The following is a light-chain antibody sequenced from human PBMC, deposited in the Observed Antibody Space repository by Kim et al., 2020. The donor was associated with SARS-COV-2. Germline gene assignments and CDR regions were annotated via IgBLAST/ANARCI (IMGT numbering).Light chain of an antibody. V-gene: IGKV1-5*03. CDR3: QQYNSYPWT. J-gene: IGKJ1*01. CDR2: KAS. CDR1: QTINNW. Sequence: DIQMTQSPSTLSASVGDRVSITCRTSQTINNWLAWYQLKPGKAPKLLIYKASTLESGVPSRFSGSGSGTEFTLTISSLQPDDFATYYCQQYNSYPWTFGQGTKVEIK.